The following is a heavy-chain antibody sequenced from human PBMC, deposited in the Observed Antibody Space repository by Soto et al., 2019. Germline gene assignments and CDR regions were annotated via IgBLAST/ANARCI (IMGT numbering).Heavy chain of an antibody. CDR1: GFTFSSYS. D-gene: IGHD6-13*01. V-gene: IGHV3-21*01. J-gene: IGHJ5*02. Sequence: EVQLVESGGGLVKPGGSLRLSCAASGFTFSSYSMNWVRQAPGKGLEWVSSISSSSSYIYYADSVKGRFTISRDNAKNSLYLQMNSLRAEDTAVYYCAKGGRIADHWFDPWGQGTLVTVSS. CDR2: ISSSSSYI. CDR3: AKGGRIADHWFDP.